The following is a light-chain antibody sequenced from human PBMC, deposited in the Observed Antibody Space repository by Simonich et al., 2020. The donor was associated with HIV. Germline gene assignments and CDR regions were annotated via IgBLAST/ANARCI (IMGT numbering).Light chain of an antibody. CDR1: QSVLYSSNNKNY. CDR2: WAS. Sequence: DIVMTQSPDSLAVSLGERATINCKSSQSVLYSSNNKNYLAWYQQKPGQPHNLLIYWASPRESGVPDRFSGSGSGTDFTLTISSVQAEDVAVYYCQQYYSTPYTFGQGTKLEIK. J-gene: IGKJ2*01. V-gene: IGKV4-1*01. CDR3: QQYYSTPYT.